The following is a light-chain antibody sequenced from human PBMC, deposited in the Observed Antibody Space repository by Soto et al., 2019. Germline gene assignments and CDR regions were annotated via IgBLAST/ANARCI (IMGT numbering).Light chain of an antibody. CDR2: AAS. Sequence: DIQMTQSPSSPSVSVGDRVTITCRASQDIGSTLGWFQQKPGKAPKSLIYAASTLQVGVPSRFSNSGSGTDFILTISSLPPEDFATYYCQQYNSYPRTFGQGTKVEIK. J-gene: IGKJ1*01. CDR3: QQYNSYPRT. CDR1: QDIGST. V-gene: IGKV1-16*01.